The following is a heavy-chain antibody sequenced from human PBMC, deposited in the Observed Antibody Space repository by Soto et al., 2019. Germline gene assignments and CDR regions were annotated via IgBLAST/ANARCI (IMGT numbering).Heavy chain of an antibody. D-gene: IGHD2-21*02. CDR3: ARESRKVTAILGYYYGMDV. CDR1: GFTFSSYA. V-gene: IGHV3-30-3*01. CDR2: ISYDGSNK. Sequence: GGSLRLSCAASGFTFSSYAMHWVRQAPGKGLEWVAVISYDGSNKYYADSVKGRFTISRDNSKNTLYLQMSSLRAEDTAVYYCARESRKVTAILGYYYGMDVWGQGTAVTVSS. J-gene: IGHJ6*02.